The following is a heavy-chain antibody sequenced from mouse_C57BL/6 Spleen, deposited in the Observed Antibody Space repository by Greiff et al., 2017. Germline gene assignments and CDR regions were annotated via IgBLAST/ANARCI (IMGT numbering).Heavy chain of an antibody. J-gene: IGHJ2*01. CDR1: GYTFTSYD. D-gene: IGHD1-1*01. CDR2: IYPRDGST. V-gene: IGHV1-85*01. Sequence: QVQLQQSGPELVKPGASVKLSCKASGYTFTSYDINWVKQRPGQGLEWIGWIYPRDGSTKYNEKFKGTATLTVDTSSRTAYMELHSLTSEDSAVYFWARKDYYGSSYYFDYWGQGTTLTVSA. CDR3: ARKDYYGSSYYFDY.